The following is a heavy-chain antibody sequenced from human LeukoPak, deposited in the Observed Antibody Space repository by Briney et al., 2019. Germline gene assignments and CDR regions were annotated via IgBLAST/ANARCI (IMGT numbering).Heavy chain of an antibody. Sequence: AGGSLRLSCAASGFTFSDYYMSWIRQAPGKGLEWVSFISSSGSTIYYADSMKGRFTISRDNAKNSVYLQMNSLRAEDTAVYYCARGLGYCSGGSCPRRAFDIWGQGTVVTVSS. CDR2: ISSSGSTI. V-gene: IGHV3-11*01. J-gene: IGHJ3*02. CDR3: ARGLGYCSGGSCPRRAFDI. D-gene: IGHD2-15*01. CDR1: GFTFSDYY.